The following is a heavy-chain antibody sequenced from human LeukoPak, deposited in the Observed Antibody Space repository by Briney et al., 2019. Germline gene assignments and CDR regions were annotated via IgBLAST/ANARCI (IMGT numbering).Heavy chain of an antibody. J-gene: IGHJ4*02. D-gene: IGHD5-24*01. V-gene: IGHV3-23*01. CDR3: AEGVASTGATY. Sequence: SGGSLRLSCAASASTPPNSDMTWVRQAPGKGLEWVSTIVISDGSTYYADSVKGRFTISRDNSQNTLFLQMSNLRAEDTAVYYCAEGVASTGATYWGQGTLVTVSS. CDR2: IVISDGST. CDR1: ASTPPNSD.